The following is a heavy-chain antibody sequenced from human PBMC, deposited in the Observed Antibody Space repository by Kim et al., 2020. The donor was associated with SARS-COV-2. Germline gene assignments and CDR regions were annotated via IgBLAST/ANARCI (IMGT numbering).Heavy chain of an antibody. CDR3: AKDPLTFYDSSEPNWFDP. V-gene: IGHV3-23*01. J-gene: IGHJ5*02. D-gene: IGHD3-22*01. Sequence: GGSLRLSCAASGFTFSSYAMSWVRQAPGKGLEWVSAISGSGGSTYYADSVKGRFTISRDNSKNTLYLQMNSLRAEDTAVYYCAKDPLTFYDSSEPNWFDPWGQGTLVTVSS. CDR1: GFTFSSYA. CDR2: ISGSGGST.